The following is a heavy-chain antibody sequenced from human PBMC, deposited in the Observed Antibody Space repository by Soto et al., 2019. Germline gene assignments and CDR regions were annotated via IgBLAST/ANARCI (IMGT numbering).Heavy chain of an antibody. Sequence: SETLSLTCAVYGGSFSGYYWSWIRQPPGKGLEWIGEINHSGSTNYNPSLKSRVTISVDTSKNQFSLKLSSVTAADTAVYYCARAGGGGGVVATIVFRASRVNWFDPWGQGTLVTVSS. CDR3: ARAGGGGGVVATIVFRASRVNWFDP. V-gene: IGHV4-34*01. CDR1: GGSFSGYY. J-gene: IGHJ5*02. CDR2: INHSGST. D-gene: IGHD5-12*01.